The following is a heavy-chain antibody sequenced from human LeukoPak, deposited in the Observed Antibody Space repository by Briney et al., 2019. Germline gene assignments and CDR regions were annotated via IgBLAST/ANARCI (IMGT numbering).Heavy chain of an antibody. D-gene: IGHD6-13*01. CDR1: GFTFSSYA. Sequence: GGSLRLSCAASGFTFSSYAMHWVRQAPGKGLEWVAVISYDGSNKYYADSVKGRFTISRDDSKNTLYLQMNSLRAEDTAVYYCARGKRGIAAAGKWFDPWGQGTLVTVSS. J-gene: IGHJ5*02. CDR3: ARGKRGIAAAGKWFDP. V-gene: IGHV3-30-3*01. CDR2: ISYDGSNK.